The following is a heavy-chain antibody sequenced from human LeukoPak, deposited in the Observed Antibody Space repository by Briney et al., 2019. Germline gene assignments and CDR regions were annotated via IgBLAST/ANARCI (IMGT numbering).Heavy chain of an antibody. J-gene: IGHJ4*02. D-gene: IGHD1-26*01. V-gene: IGHV3-33*01. CDR2: IWYDGSNK. CDR3: ASSLRRIVGAMGVDY. Sequence: GGSLRLSCAASGFTFSSYGMHWVRQAPGKGLEWVAVIWYDGSNKYYADSVKGRFTISRDNSKNTLYLQMNSLRAEDTAVYYCASSLRRIVGAMGVDYWGQGTLVTVSS. CDR1: GFTFSSYG.